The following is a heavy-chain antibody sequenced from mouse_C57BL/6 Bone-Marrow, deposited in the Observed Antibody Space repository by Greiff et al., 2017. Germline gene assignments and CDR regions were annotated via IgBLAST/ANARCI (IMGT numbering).Heavy chain of an antibody. D-gene: IGHD4-1*01. CDR2: IDPSDSYT. Sequence: QVQLQQPGAELVKPGASVKLSCKASGYTFTSYWMQWVKQRPGQGLEWIGEIDPSDSYTNYNQKFKGKATLTVDTSSSTAYMQLSSLTSEDSAVYYCARGVLTGDYFDYWGQGTTLTVSS. J-gene: IGHJ2*01. CDR1: GYTFTSYW. V-gene: IGHV1-50*01. CDR3: ARGVLTGDYFDY.